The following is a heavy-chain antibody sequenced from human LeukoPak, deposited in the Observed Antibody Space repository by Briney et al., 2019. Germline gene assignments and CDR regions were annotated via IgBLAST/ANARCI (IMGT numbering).Heavy chain of an antibody. V-gene: IGHV3-23*01. CDR1: GFTFSSYG. CDR2: ISGSGGST. D-gene: IGHD5-12*01. CDR3: ANVDIVATTHNNWFDP. Sequence: GGSLRLSCAASGFTFSSYGMSWVRQAPGKGLEWVSAISGSGGSTYYADSVKGRFTISRDNSKNTLYLQMNSLRAKDTAVYYCANVDIVATTHNNWFDPWGQGTLVTVSS. J-gene: IGHJ5*02.